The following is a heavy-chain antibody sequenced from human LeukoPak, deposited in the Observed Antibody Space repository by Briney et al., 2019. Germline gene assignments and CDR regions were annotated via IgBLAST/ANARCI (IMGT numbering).Heavy chain of an antibody. CDR1: GGSISSDVHY. CDR2: LLYNGNT. J-gene: IGHJ5*02. V-gene: IGHV4-39*01. D-gene: IGHD2-15*01. CDR3: ARQECNGGSCYSRAIWFDP. Sequence: SETLSLTCTVAGGSISSDVHYWDWIRQAPGKGLEWIGSLLYNGNTWYNPSLESRVTISVDTSENQFSLRLSSVTAADTAVYYCARQECNGGSCYSRAIWFDPWGQGTLVTVSS.